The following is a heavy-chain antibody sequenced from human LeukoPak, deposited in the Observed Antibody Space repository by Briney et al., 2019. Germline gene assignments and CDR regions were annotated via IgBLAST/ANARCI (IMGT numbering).Heavy chain of an antibody. V-gene: IGHV4-34*01. CDR2: INHSGST. CDR3: ASKGDSSGYYYFDY. CDR1: GGSFSGYY. Sequence: SETLPLTCAVYGGSFSGYYWSWIRQPPGKGLEWIGEINHSGSTNYNPSLKSRVTISVDTSKNQFSLKLSSVTAADTAVYYCASKGDSSGYYYFDYWGQGTLVTVSS. D-gene: IGHD3-22*01. J-gene: IGHJ4*02.